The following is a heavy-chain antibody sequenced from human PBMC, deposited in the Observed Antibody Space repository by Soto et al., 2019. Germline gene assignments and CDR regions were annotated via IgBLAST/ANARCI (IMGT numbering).Heavy chain of an antibody. J-gene: IGHJ4*02. Sequence: QLQLQESGSGLVKPSQTLSLTCAVSGGSISSGGYSWSWIRQPPGKGLTWIGYMYHRGSSYYNPSLKTRVTISIDRSKNQFSLKVSSVTAADTAGYYCARVPDYWGQGILVTVSS. CDR3: ARVPDY. V-gene: IGHV4-30-2*01. D-gene: IGHD2-2*01. CDR2: MYHRGSS. CDR1: GGSISSGGYS.